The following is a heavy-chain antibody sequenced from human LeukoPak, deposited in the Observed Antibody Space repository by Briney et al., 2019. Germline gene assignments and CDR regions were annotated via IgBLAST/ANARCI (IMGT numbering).Heavy chain of an antibody. CDR1: GFTFSSYA. J-gene: IGHJ4*02. CDR2: ISGSGGST. Sequence: GGPLRLSCAASGFTFSSYAMSWVRQAPGEGLEWVSAISGSGGSTYYADSVKGRFTISRDNSKNTLYLQMNSLRAEDTAVYYCAKGQRMITFGGVILDYWGQGTLVTVSS. D-gene: IGHD3-16*01. V-gene: IGHV3-23*01. CDR3: AKGQRMITFGGVILDY.